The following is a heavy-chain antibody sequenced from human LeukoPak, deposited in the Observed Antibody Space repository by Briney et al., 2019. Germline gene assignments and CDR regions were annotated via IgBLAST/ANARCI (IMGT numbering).Heavy chain of an antibody. Sequence: GRSLRLSCAASGFTFSSYGMHWVRQAPGKGLEWVAVIWYDGSNKYYADSVKGRFTISRDNSENTLYLQMNNLRAEDTAVYYCAKLGSRAFDIWGQGTMVTVSS. CDR2: IWYDGSNK. J-gene: IGHJ3*02. CDR1: GFTFSSYG. V-gene: IGHV3-33*06. D-gene: IGHD3-10*01. CDR3: AKLGSRAFDI.